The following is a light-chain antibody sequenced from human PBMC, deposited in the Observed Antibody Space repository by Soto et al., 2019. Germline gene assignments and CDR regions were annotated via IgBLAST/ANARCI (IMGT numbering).Light chain of an antibody. CDR2: SAS. CDR1: QSISSY. Sequence: DIQMTQSPSSLSASVGDRVTITCRASQSISSYLNWYHQKPGKAPKLLIYSASSLQIGVPSRFSGSGSETDFTLTISSLQPEDFATYYCQQSYTTPWTFGQGTKVEIK. V-gene: IGKV1-39*01. CDR3: QQSYTTPWT. J-gene: IGKJ1*01.